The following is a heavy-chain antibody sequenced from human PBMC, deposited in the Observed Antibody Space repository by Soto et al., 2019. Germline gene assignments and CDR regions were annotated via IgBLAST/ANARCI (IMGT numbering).Heavy chain of an antibody. CDR3: ARENYDILTGYYGTVPLDWFDP. Sequence: ASVKVSCKASGYTFTSYGISWVRQAPGQGLEWMGWISAYNGNTNYAQKLQGRVTMTTDTSTSTAYMELRSLRSDDTAVYYCARENYDILTGYYGTVPLDWFDPWGQGTLVTVSS. J-gene: IGHJ5*02. D-gene: IGHD3-9*01. CDR2: ISAYNGNT. V-gene: IGHV1-18*01. CDR1: GYTFTSYG.